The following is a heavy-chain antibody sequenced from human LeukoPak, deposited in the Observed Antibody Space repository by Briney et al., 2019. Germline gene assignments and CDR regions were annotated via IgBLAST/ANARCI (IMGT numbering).Heavy chain of an antibody. CDR1: GFTFSSYW. CDR2: ISSSSSYI. D-gene: IGHD6-19*01. CDR3: ARDLYSSGWARIYYFDY. J-gene: IGHJ4*02. Sequence: GGSLRLSCAASGFTFSSYWMHWVRQAPGKGLEWVSSISSSSSYIYYADSVKGRFTISRDNAKNSLYLQMNSLRAEDTAVYYCARDLYSSGWARIYYFDYWGQGTLVTVSS. V-gene: IGHV3-21*01.